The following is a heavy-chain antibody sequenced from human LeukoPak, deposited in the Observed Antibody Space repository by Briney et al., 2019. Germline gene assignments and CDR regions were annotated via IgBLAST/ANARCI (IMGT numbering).Heavy chain of an antibody. CDR1: GYTFTRYY. J-gene: IGHJ4*02. Sequence: GASVKVSCKASGYTFTRYYMHWVRQAPGQGLEWMGRINPNSGGTNYAQKFQGRVTMTRDTSISTAYMELSRLRSDDTAVYYWARAYGVLRYFDWSLPGDYWGQGTLVTVSS. D-gene: IGHD3-9*01. CDR3: ARAYGVLRYFDWSLPGDY. V-gene: IGHV1-2*06. CDR2: INPNSGGT.